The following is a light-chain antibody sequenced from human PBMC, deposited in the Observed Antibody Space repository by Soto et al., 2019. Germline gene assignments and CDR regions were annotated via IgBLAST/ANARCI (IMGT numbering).Light chain of an antibody. CDR2: KAS. Sequence: DIQMTQSPSTLSASVGDRVTITCRASQSISSWLAWYQQKPVKAPKLLIYKASSLESGVPSRFSGSGSGTEFTLTISSLQPDDFATYYCQQYNSYPTCGQGTKVVIK. CDR3: QQYNSYPT. CDR1: QSISSW. J-gene: IGKJ1*01. V-gene: IGKV1-5*03.